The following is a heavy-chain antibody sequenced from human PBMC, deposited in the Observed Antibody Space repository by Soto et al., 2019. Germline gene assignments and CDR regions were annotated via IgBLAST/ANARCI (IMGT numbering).Heavy chain of an antibody. Sequence: EVQLLESGGGLVQPGGSLRLSCAASGFTFSSYAMNWVRQAPVKGLECVSVVSGSGGSTYYADSVQGRFTISRDNSKNTLYLQMNSLRAEDTAIYYCARRGPGTYFDYWGQGTLVTVSS. J-gene: IGHJ4*02. CDR3: ARRGPGTYFDY. CDR1: GFTFSSYA. D-gene: IGHD6-13*01. V-gene: IGHV3-23*01. CDR2: VSGSGGST.